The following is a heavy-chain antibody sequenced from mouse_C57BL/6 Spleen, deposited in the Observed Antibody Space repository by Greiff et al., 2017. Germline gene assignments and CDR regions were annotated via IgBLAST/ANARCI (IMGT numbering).Heavy chain of an antibody. CDR1: GFTFSSYG. V-gene: IGHV5-6*01. Sequence: EVQLVESGGDLVKPGGSLKLSCAASGFTFSSYGMSWVRQTPDKRLEWVATISSGGSYTYYPDSVKGRFTISRDNAKNTLYLQMSSLKSEDTAMYYCARHEGLIYYDYDPHFDYWGQGTTLTVSS. CDR2: ISSGGSYT. CDR3: ARHEGLIYYDYDPHFDY. J-gene: IGHJ2*01. D-gene: IGHD2-4*01.